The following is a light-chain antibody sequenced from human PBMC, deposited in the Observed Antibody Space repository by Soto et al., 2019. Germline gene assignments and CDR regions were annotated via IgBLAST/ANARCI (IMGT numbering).Light chain of an antibody. CDR2: KAS. V-gene: IGKV1-5*03. CDR1: QSISSW. Sequence: DIQMTQSPSTLSASVGDRVTITCRASQSISSWLAWYQQKPGKAPKLLIYKASSLESGVPSRFSGSGSGTVSTLTISSLQPDDFATYYCQQYNSYPCTFGQGTKVEIK. CDR3: QQYNSYPCT. J-gene: IGKJ1*01.